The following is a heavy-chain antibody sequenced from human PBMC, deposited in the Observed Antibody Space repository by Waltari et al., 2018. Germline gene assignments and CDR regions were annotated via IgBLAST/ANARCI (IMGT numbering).Heavy chain of an antibody. Sequence: QVQLQESGPGLVEPSQTLSLTCTVSGGSISSGPSSWGWIRQPAGKGLEWIGRFHTSGSTEYSPSLRSRVTISIDTSKNQLSLRLTSVTAADTAVYYCARSAYCDGSTACDLVASWGQGKLVTISP. V-gene: IGHV4-61*02. CDR1: GGSISSGPSS. CDR2: FHTSGST. J-gene: IGHJ4*02. D-gene: IGHD2-21*01. CDR3: ARSAYCDGSTACDLVAS.